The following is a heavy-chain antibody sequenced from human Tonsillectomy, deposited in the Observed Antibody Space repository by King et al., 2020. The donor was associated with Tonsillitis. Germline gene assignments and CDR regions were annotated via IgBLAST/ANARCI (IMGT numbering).Heavy chain of an antibody. D-gene: IGHD3-10*01. CDR1: GYTFTGHC. V-gene: IGHV1-2*02. CDR2: INPNSGDT. J-gene: IGHJ3*02. Sequence: VQLVQSGAEVKRPGASVKVSCKASGYTFTGHCLHWVRQAPGQGLEWMGWINPNSGDTDYAQNFQGRVTMTRDTSISPAYMELSRLRSDATAVYYCARDYYGSGNYPDAFDIWGQGTMVTVSS. CDR3: ARDYYGSGNYPDAFDI.